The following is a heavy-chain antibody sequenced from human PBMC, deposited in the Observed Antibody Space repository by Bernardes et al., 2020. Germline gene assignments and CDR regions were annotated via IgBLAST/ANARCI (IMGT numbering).Heavy chain of an antibody. CDR1: GFTFRSYG. D-gene: IGHD3-3*01. CDR3: AKDRRVTIFGENYGMDV. J-gene: IGHJ6*02. Sequence: GGSLRLSCAASGFTFRSYGMHWVRQAPGQGLEWVAVISYDGSNKYYADSVKGRFTISRDNSKNTLYLQMNSLRAEDTAVYYCAKDRRVTIFGENYGMDVWGQGTTVTVSS. V-gene: IGHV3-30*18. CDR2: ISYDGSNK.